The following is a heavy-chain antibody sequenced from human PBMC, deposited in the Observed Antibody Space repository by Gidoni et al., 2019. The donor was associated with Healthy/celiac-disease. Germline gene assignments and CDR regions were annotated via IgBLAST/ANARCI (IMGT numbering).Heavy chain of an antibody. V-gene: IGHV1-69*01. J-gene: IGHJ3*02. Sequence: QVQLVQSGAEVMKPGSSVKVSCKASGDTFSSYAISWVRQAPGQGLEWMGGIIPSFGTANNAQKCQGRVTITADESTSTAYMELSSLRSEDTAVYYCARAVEMATGGFAFDIWGQGTMVTVSS. CDR2: IIPSFGTA. CDR1: GDTFSSYA. D-gene: IGHD5-12*01. CDR3: ARAVEMATGGFAFDI.